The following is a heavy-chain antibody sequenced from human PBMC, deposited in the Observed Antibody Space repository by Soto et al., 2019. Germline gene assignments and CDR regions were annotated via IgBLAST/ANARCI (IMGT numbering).Heavy chain of an antibody. D-gene: IGHD3-3*01. J-gene: IGHJ6*02. CDR2: IIPIFGTA. CDR3: ARGATIFGVVIPLLGYGMDV. CDR1: GGTFSSYA. Sequence: ASVKVSCKASGGTFSSYAISWVRQAPGQGLEWMRGIIPIFGTANYAQKFQGRVTITADESTSTAYMELSSLRSEDTAVYYCARGATIFGVVIPLLGYGMDVWGQGPTLTVSS. V-gene: IGHV1-69*13.